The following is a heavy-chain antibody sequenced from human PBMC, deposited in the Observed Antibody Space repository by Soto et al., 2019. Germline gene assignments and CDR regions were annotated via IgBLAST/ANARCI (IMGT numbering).Heavy chain of an antibody. CDR1: GGTFSSYA. D-gene: IGHD3-9*01. Sequence: SVKVSCKASGGTFSSYAISWVRQAPGQGLEWMGGIIPIFGTANYAQKFQGRVTITADESTSTAYMELSSLRSEDTAVYYCARDSLRYFDWLPEYNWFDPWGQGTLVTVSS. J-gene: IGHJ5*02. V-gene: IGHV1-69*13. CDR2: IIPIFGTA. CDR3: ARDSLRYFDWLPEYNWFDP.